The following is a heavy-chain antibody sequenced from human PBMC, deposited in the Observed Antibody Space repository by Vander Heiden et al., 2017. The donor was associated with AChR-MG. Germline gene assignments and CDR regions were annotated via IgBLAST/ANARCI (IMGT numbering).Heavy chain of an antibody. D-gene: IGHD3-22*01. J-gene: IGHJ4*02. CDR1: GGSLSRGGYY. CDR3: ARVRYYYDSSGYHLPDY. V-gene: IGHV4-31*03. Sequence: QVQLQESGPGLVKPSPTLSLTCPVSGGSLSRGGYYWSWIRQHPGKGLEWIGYIYYSGSTYYNPALKSRVTISVDTSKNQCSLKLSSVTAADTAVYYCARVRYYYDSSGYHLPDYWGQGTLVTVSS. CDR2: IYYSGST.